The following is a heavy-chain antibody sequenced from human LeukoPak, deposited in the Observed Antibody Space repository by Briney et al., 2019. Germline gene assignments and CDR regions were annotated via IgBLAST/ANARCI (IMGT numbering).Heavy chain of an antibody. J-gene: IGHJ3*02. CDR1: GFTVSSNL. Sequence: GGSLTVSCPASGFTVSSNLMSWVGPAPGRGVAWVSVIYSGGSTYYAGSVKGRFTISRDNSKNTLYLQMNSLRAEDTAVYYCARGLYYADAFDIWGQGTMVTVSS. D-gene: IGHD3-10*01. CDR2: IYSGGST. CDR3: ARGLYYADAFDI. V-gene: IGHV3-66*01.